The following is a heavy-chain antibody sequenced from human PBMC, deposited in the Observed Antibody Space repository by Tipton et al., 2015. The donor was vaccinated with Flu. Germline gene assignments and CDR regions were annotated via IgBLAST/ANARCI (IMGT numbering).Heavy chain of an antibody. CDR2: INEDGNEK. V-gene: IGHV3-7*01. CDR1: GSTFSSNW. CDR3: ARGPTYCGGACYYYFDS. D-gene: IGHD2-21*01. J-gene: IGHJ4*02. Sequence: GSLRLSCAASGSTFSSNWMTWVRQAPGKGLEWVANINEDGNEKSYVDSVRGRFTISRDNAKNSLYLQVNGLRAEDTAVYYCARGPTYCGGACYYYFDSWGQGTLVTVSS.